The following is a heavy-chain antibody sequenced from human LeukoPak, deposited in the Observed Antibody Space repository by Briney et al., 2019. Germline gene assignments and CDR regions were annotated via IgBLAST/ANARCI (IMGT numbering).Heavy chain of an antibody. Sequence: GGSLRLSCAASGFTFSTYSMNWVRQAPGKGLEWVSYISSSSSTIYYADSVKGRFTISRDNSKNTLYLQMNSLRAEDTAVYYCARQHRDAFDIWGQGTMVTVSS. CDR1: GFTFSTYS. J-gene: IGHJ3*02. CDR3: ARQHRDAFDI. V-gene: IGHV3-48*01. D-gene: IGHD6-13*01. CDR2: ISSSSSTI.